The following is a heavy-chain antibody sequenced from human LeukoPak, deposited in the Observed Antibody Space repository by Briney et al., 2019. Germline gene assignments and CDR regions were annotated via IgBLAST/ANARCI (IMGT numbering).Heavy chain of an antibody. Sequence: GGSLRLSCAASGFTFSAYAMTWVRQAPGQGLEWVSSIGSDNKPHYSESVKGRFTISRDNSDNTLSLHMNSLRVEDTAIYYCAKDIELSTWGLGTMVTVSS. D-gene: IGHD5-12*01. CDR3: AKDIELST. CDR1: GFTFSAYA. CDR2: IGSDNKP. J-gene: IGHJ3*01. V-gene: IGHV3-23*05.